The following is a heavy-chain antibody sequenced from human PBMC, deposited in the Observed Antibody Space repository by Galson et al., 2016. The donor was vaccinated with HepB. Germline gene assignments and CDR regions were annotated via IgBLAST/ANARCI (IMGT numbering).Heavy chain of an antibody. J-gene: IGHJ3*02. CDR2: ISSSGST. D-gene: IGHD2-8*02. CDR3: ARGTDLVLVGLDLDI. Sequence: SETLSLTCTASGGSISSNFWTWIRQPPGKGLEYIGYISSSGSTNYSPSLKSRVNISLDTSNNQFSLRLTSVTAADTGVYYCARGTDLVLVGLDLDIWGHGQWSPSLQ. V-gene: IGHV4-59*01. CDR1: GGSISSNF.